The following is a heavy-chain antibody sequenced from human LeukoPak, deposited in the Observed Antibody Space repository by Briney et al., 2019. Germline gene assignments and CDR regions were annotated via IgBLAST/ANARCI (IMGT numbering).Heavy chain of an antibody. J-gene: IGHJ5*02. CDR1: GFTFSDYY. Sequence: GGSLRLSCAASGFTFSDYYMSWIRQAPGKGLEWVSYISSSGSTIYYADSVKGRFTISRDNAKNSLYLQMNSLRAEDTAVYYCAIEIQYPNWFDPWGQGTLVTVSS. CDR2: ISSSGSTI. CDR3: AIEIQYPNWFDP. V-gene: IGHV3-11*04. D-gene: IGHD4-11*01.